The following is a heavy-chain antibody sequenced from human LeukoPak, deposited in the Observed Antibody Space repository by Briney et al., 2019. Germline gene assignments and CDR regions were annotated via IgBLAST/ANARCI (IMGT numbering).Heavy chain of an antibody. V-gene: IGHV3-23*01. CDR2: ISGSGGST. Sequence: GGALRLSCAASGFTFSNYAMSWVRQAPGKGLEWVSAISGSGGSTYYADSVKGRFTISRDNSENTLFLQMNSLRTEDTAVHYCARELLYHYYEYWGQGTLVTVSS. D-gene: IGHD3-10*01. CDR1: GFTFSNYA. CDR3: ARELLYHYYEY. J-gene: IGHJ4*02.